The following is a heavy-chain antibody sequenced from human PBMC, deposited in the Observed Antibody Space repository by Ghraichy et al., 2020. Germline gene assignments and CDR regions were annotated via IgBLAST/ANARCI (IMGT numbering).Heavy chain of an antibody. CDR1: GYTFTSYD. CDR2: MNPNSGNT. D-gene: IGHD6-13*01. V-gene: IGHV1-8*01. Sequence: ASVKVSCKASGYTFTSYDINWVRQATGQGLEWMGWMNPNSGNTGYAQKFQGRVTMTRNTSISTAYMELSSLRSEDTAVYYCARDPYSLRAFDPWGQGTLVTVSS. J-gene: IGHJ5*02. CDR3: ARDPYSLRAFDP.